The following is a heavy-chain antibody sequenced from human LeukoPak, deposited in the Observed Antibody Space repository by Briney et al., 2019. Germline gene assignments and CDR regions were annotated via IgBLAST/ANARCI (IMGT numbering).Heavy chain of an antibody. Sequence: SVKVPCKASGGTFSSYTISWVRQAPGQGLECMGRINPILGIANYAQKFQGRVTITADKSTSTAYMELNSLRSEDTAVFYCARGHQPPYYGMDVWGQGTTVTVSS. V-gene: IGHV1-69*02. J-gene: IGHJ6*02. CDR1: GGTFSSYT. CDR2: INPILGIA. CDR3: ARGHQPPYYGMDV.